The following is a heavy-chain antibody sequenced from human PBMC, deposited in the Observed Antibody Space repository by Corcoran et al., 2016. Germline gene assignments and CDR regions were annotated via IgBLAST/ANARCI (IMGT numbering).Heavy chain of an antibody. J-gene: IGHJ6*02. CDR2: IIPIFGTA. Sequence: QVQLVQSGAEVKKPGSSVKVSCKASGGTFSSYAISWVRQAPGQGLEWMGGIIPIFGTANYAQKFQGRVTITADKSTSTAYMELSSLRSEDTAVDYCARGTMGWGVMGSYYDYGMDVWGQGTTVTVSS. CDR3: ARGTMGWGVMGSYYDYGMDV. V-gene: IGHV1-69*06. D-gene: IGHD3-10*01. CDR1: GGTFSSYA.